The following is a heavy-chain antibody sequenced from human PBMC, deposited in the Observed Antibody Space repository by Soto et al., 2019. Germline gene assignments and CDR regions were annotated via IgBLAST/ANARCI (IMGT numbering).Heavy chain of an antibody. CDR2: MYPDGSR. V-gene: IGHV3-53*04. D-gene: IGHD4-17*01. Sequence: EVQLVESGGDLVQPGGSLRLSCVASGFIVSGSYMSWVRQAPGEGLEWVSVMYPDGSRHYAESVKGRFAISRQNSENTVYLKMNSRRTEDTAVYYCAKDRGNYGGGGVAYWGQGTLVTVSP. CDR3: AKDRGNYGGGGVAY. CDR1: GFIVSGSY. J-gene: IGHJ4*02.